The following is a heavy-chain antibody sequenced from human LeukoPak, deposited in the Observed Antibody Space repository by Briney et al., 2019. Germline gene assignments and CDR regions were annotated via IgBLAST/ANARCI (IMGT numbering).Heavy chain of an antibody. J-gene: IGHJ4*02. CDR3: ARGQRAAAGFDY. D-gene: IGHD6-13*01. CDR2: IYSGGST. Sequence: GGSLRLSCAASGFTVSTNYMSWVRQAPGEGLEWVSVIYSGGSTYYADSVKGRFTISRDNSKNTLYLQMNSLRAGDTAVYYCARGQRAAAGFDYWGQGTLVTVSS. V-gene: IGHV3-66*01. CDR1: GFTVSTNY.